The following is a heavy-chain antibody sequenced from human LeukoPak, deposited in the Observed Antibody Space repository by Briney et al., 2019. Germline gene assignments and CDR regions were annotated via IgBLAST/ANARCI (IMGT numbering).Heavy chain of an antibody. Sequence: PGGSLRLSCAASGFTFSSYWMSWVRQAPGKGLEWVANIKQDGSEKYYVDSVKGRFTISRDNAKNSLYLQMNSLRAEDTAVYYCARDGYDSSGYFVGYYFDYWGQGTLVTVSS. D-gene: IGHD3-22*01. CDR3: ARDGYDSSGYFVGYYFDY. CDR2: IKQDGSEK. J-gene: IGHJ4*02. V-gene: IGHV3-7*01. CDR1: GFTFSSYW.